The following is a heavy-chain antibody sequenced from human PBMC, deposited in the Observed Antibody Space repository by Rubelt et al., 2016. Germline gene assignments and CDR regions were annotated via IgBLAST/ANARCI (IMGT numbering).Heavy chain of an antibody. CDR3: ARNYGSGSYYNAGPFDP. CDR1: GYSFTSYW. CDR2: IYPGDSDT. V-gene: IGHV5-51*01. J-gene: IGHJ5*02. D-gene: IGHD3-10*01. Sequence: EVQLVQSGAEVKKPGESLRISCKGSGYSFTSYWISWVRQMPGKGLEWMGIIYPGDSDTRYRPSFQGQVTISADKSISTAYLQWSCLKASDTAMYYCARNYGSGSYYNAGPFDPWGQGTLVTVSS.